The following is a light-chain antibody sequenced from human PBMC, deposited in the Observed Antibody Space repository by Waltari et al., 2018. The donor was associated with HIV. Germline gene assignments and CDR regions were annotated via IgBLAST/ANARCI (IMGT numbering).Light chain of an antibody. Sequence: IQMTQSPSIVSASVGDRVTITCRASENIGTSMACYQQTPGKAPKVLIYMASSLEGAVPSRVSGSRSGTEFTLTVRSLQPDDFGTYYCQKYYSSSVTLGGGTKVEI. CDR1: ENIGTS. CDR3: QKYYSSSVT. J-gene: IGKJ4*01. V-gene: IGKV1-5*03. CDR2: MAS.